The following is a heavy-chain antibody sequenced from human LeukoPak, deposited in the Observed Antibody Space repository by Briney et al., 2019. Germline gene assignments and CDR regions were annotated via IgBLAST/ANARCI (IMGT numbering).Heavy chain of an antibody. V-gene: IGHV4-30-4*01. J-gene: IGHJ4*02. CDR3: ARDQGEYYFDY. CDR1: RGSISSGDYY. Sequence: SQTLSLTCTVSRGSISSGDYYWSWIRQPPGKGLEWIGYIYYSGSTYYNPSLKSRVTISVDTSKNQFSLKLSSVTAADTAVYYCARDQGEYYFDYWGQGTLVTVSS. CDR2: IYYSGST. D-gene: IGHD3-10*01.